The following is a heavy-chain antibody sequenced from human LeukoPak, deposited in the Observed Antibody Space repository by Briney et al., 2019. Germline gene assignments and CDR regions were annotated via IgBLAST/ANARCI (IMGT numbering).Heavy chain of an antibody. V-gene: IGHV4-34*01. Sequence: SETLSLTCAVYGGSFSGYYWSWIRQPPGKGLEWIGEINHSGSTNYNPSLKSRVTISVDTSKNQFSLKLSSVTAADTAVYYCARGGRVYCSSTSCYSYYYYMDAWGKGTTVTVSS. D-gene: IGHD2-2*01. CDR3: ARGGRVYCSSTSCYSYYYYMDA. CDR2: INHSGST. J-gene: IGHJ6*03. CDR1: GGSFSGYY.